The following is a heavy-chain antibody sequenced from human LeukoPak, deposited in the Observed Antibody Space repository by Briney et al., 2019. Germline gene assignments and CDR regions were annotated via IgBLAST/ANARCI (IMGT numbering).Heavy chain of an antibody. J-gene: IGHJ4*02. Sequence: PGGSLRLSCAASGFTFSDYYMSWIRQAPGKGLEWVSKISSSGSTVYYADSVKGRFTISRDNSKNTLYLQMNSLRAEDTAVYYCAREVLGEYYFDYWGQGTLVTVSS. CDR3: AREVLGEYYFDY. D-gene: IGHD3-10*01. CDR1: GFTFSDYY. CDR2: ISSSGSTV. V-gene: IGHV3-11*04.